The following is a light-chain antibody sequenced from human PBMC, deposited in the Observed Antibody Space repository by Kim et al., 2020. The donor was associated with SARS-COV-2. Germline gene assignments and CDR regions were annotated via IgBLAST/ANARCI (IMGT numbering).Light chain of an antibody. V-gene: IGKV3-15*01. Sequence: VSPGERPPRSCRASQSVSSNLAWYQQKPGQAPRLLIYGASTRATGIPARFSGSGSGTEFTLTISSLQSEDFAVYYCQQYNNWPLYTFGQGTKLEI. CDR2: GAS. CDR1: QSVSSN. CDR3: QQYNNWPLYT. J-gene: IGKJ2*01.